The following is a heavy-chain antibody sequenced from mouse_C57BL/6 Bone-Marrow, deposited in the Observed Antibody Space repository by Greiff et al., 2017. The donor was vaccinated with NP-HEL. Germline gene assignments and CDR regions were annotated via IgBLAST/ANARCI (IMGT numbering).Heavy chain of an antibody. CDR2: IDPENGDT. Sequence: EVQLQQSGAELVRPGASVKLSCTASGFNIKDDYMHWVKQRPEQGLEWIGWIDPENGDTEYASKFQGKATITADTSSNTAYLQLSSLTSEDTAVYYCTTSLLLRGPDWGQGTTLTVSS. D-gene: IGHD1-1*01. J-gene: IGHJ2*01. V-gene: IGHV14-4*01. CDR1: GFNIKDDY. CDR3: TTSLLLRGPD.